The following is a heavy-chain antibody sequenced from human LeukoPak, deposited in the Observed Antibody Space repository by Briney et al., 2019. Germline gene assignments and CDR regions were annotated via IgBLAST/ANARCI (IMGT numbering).Heavy chain of an antibody. V-gene: IGHV1-18*01. CDR1: GYTFTSDG. Sequence: ASVKVSCKASGYTFTSDGITWVPQGPGQGLGRMGWISAYIGNTTYAQTLQGRVTITTDTSTSTAYMELRSLRSDDTAVYYCARGDGSYYDSWGQGTLVTVSS. CDR2: ISAYIGNT. CDR3: ARGDGSYYDS. D-gene: IGHD1-26*01. J-gene: IGHJ5*01.